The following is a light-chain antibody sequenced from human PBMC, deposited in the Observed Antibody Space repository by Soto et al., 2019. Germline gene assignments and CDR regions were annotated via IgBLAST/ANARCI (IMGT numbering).Light chain of an antibody. CDR1: QSVSSTS. CDR2: GAS. Sequence: TQSLCTVLLRPGERVTXLGLASQSVSSTSLAWYQQKPGQTSRLIIYGASSRATGTTDRISGGGSGTRFTLTIRRLEPEDFAVYYCQQYGSSPWTVGQGSKVDI. CDR3: QQYGSSPWT. J-gene: IGKJ1*01. V-gene: IGKV3-20*01.